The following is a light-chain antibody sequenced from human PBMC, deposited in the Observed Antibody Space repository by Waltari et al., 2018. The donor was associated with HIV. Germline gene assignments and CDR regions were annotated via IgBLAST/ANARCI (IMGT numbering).Light chain of an antibody. CDR1: QSVSSN. J-gene: IGKJ1*01. Sequence: EILMTQSPATLSVSPGERATLSCRASQSVSSNLAWYQQKPGQAPRRLIYGASTRATGIPARFSGSGSGTEFTLTISSLQSGDFAVYYCQQYNNWPPWTFGQGTKVESK. CDR2: GAS. CDR3: QQYNNWPPWT. V-gene: IGKV3-15*01.